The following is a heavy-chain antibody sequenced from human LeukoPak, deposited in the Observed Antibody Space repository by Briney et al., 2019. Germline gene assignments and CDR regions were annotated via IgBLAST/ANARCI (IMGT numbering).Heavy chain of an antibody. CDR1: GFTFSSYS. Sequence: GGSLRLSCAASGFTFSSYSMNRVRQAPGKGLEWVSSISSSSSYIYYADLVKGRFTISRDNAKNSLYLQMNSLRAEDTAVYYCARDLGGAWKFHDYWGQGTLVTVSS. V-gene: IGHV3-21*01. CDR2: ISSSSSYI. J-gene: IGHJ4*02. CDR3: ARDLGGAWKFHDY. D-gene: IGHD1-1*01.